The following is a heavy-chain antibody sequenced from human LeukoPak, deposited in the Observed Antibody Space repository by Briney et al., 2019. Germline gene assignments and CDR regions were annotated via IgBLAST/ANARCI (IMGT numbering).Heavy chain of an antibody. Sequence: GGSLRLSCTASGFTFSNYGMHCVRRAPGKGREWVAFIRYDGSNKYCADWVRRRFTISRDNSKNTLSLQMNSLRPEDTAVYYCATSTVTTSYNYYYYYMHVWGKGTTVTVSS. CDR2: IRYDGSNK. J-gene: IGHJ6*03. CDR3: ATSTVTTSYNYYYYYMHV. CDR1: GFTFSNYG. D-gene: IGHD4-11*01. V-gene: IGHV3-30*02.